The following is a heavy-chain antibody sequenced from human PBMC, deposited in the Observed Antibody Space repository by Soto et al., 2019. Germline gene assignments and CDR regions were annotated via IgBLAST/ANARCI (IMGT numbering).Heavy chain of an antibody. J-gene: IGHJ4*02. CDR2: ISGSGDST. D-gene: IGHD3-22*01. CDR1: GFTFGSYA. V-gene: IGHV3-23*01. CDR3: AKGGKSVYYASSFDY. Sequence: GGSLRLSCTASGFTFGSYAMNWVRQAPGKGLEWVSAISGSGDSTYFADSVKGRFTISRDNSKNTLYLQMNSLRVEDTAVYYCAKGGKSVYYASSFDYWGRGTLVTVSS.